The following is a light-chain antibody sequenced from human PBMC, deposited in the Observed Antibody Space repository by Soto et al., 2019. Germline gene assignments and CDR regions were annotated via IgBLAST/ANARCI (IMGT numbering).Light chain of an antibody. Sequence: QSVLTQPASASGSPEQSITISCTGTSSDVGGYNYVSWYQHHPGKAPKLIIYDVSNRPSGVSIRFSASKSDNTASLTISGLQPEDEADYHCSSYTTSNTRQIVFGTGTKVTVL. CDR2: DVS. CDR3: SSYTTSNTRQIV. J-gene: IGLJ1*01. CDR1: SSDVGGYNY. V-gene: IGLV2-14*03.